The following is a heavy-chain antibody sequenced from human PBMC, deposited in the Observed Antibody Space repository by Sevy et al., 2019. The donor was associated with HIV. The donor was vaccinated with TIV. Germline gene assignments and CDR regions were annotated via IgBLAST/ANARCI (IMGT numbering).Heavy chain of an antibody. D-gene: IGHD2-8*01. Sequence: GGSLRLSCAASGFTFSKYSMSWVRQPPGKGLEWVSTLSFGCGEINHADSVKGRFTISRDNSKNSLYVQMNNLRAEDTAVYYCAREGCTKPHDYWGQGTLVTVSS. CDR3: AREGCTKPHDY. CDR2: LSFGCGEI. CDR1: GFTFSKYS. V-gene: IGHV3-23*01. J-gene: IGHJ4*02.